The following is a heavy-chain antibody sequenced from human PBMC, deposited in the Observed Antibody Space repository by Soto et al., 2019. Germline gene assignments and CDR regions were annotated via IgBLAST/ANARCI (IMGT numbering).Heavy chain of an antibody. V-gene: IGHV4-34*01. CDR3: ARDGGSTDAFDI. Sequence: PSETLSLTCAVYGGSFSGYYWSWIRQPPGKGPEWIGYIYHSGSTYYNPSLKSRVTISVDRSKNQFSLKLSSVTAADTAVYYCARDGGSTDAFDIWGQGTMVTVSS. CDR2: IYHSGST. CDR1: GGSFSGYY. D-gene: IGHD3-16*01. J-gene: IGHJ3*02.